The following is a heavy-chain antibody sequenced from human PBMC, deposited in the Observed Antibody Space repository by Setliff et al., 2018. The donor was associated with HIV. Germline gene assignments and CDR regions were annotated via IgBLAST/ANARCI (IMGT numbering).Heavy chain of an antibody. J-gene: IGHJ4*02. CDR3: ARVRLYNTALDY. CDR2: IYSGGST. V-gene: IGHV3-NL1*01. Sequence: PGGSLRLSCATSGFTFSNYGMNWVRQAPGKGLEWVSTIYSGGSTYHADSVKGRFTLSRDTSKNTLFLQMNSLRPEDAAVYYCARVRLYNTALDYWGQGTLVTVSS. D-gene: IGHD3-3*01. CDR1: GFTFSNYG.